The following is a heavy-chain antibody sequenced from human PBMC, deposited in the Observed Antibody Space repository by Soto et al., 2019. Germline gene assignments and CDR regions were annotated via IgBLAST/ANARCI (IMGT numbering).Heavy chain of an antibody. Sequence: PGGSLRLSCAASGFTFSSYAMHWVRQAPGKGLEWVAVISYDGSNKYYADSVKGRFTISRDNSKNTLYLQMNSLRAEDTAVYYCARSHIVVVTAIPIDYWGQGTLVTVSS. CDR2: ISYDGSNK. CDR1: GFTFSSYA. J-gene: IGHJ4*02. D-gene: IGHD2-21*02. V-gene: IGHV3-30-3*01. CDR3: ARSHIVVVTAIPIDY.